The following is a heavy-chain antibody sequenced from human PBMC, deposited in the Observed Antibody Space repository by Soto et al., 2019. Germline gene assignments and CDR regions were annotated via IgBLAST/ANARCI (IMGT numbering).Heavy chain of an antibody. CDR1: GFTFSSYG. CDR2: IWYDGSNK. J-gene: IGHJ4*02. Sequence: QVLLVESGGGVVQPGRSLRLSCAAAGFTFSSYGMHWVRQAPGKGLVWVAVIWYDGSNKYYAGSVKCRFTISRDNSKYTRKLQMTSLRADDTAVYYCERGLCDKRPNTGFDYWGQGTLVTVSS. CDR3: ERGLCDKRPNTGFDY. V-gene: IGHV3-33*01. D-gene: IGHD2-21*01.